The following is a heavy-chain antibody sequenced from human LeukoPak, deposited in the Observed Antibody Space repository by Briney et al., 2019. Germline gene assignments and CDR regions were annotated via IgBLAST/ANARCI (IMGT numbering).Heavy chain of an antibody. CDR2: INPNNGGT. CDR1: GYTFTCHY. J-gene: IGHJ4*02. V-gene: IGHV1-2*02. Sequence: ASVKVSCKASGYTFTCHYMHWVRQAPGQGLEWMGWINPNNGGTNYAQKFQGRVTMTRDTSISTAYMGLSRLRSDDTAVYYCARGYALYSGRYIDFDYWGQGTLVTVSS. D-gene: IGHD1-26*01. CDR3: ARGYALYSGRYIDFDY.